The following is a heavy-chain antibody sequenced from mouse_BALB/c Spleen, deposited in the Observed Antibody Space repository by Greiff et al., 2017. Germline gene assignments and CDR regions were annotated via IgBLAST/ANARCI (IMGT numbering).Heavy chain of an antibody. D-gene: IGHD1-1*01. J-gene: IGHJ1*01. CDR1: GDSITSGY. CDR3: YYGSSYWYFDV. V-gene: IGHV3-8*02. CDR2: ISYSGST. Sequence: EVNVVESGPGLVKPSQTLSLTCSVTGDSITSGYWNWIRKFPGNKLEYMGYISYSGSTYYNPSLKSRISITRDTSKNQYYLQLNSVTTEDTATYYCYYGSSYWYFDVWGAGTTVTVSS.